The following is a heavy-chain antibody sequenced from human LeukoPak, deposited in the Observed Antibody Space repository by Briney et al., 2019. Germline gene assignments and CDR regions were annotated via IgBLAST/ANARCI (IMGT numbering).Heavy chain of an antibody. V-gene: IGHV1-2*02. CDR3: ARPHSSGWYYFDY. CDR2: INPNSGGT. J-gene: IGHJ4*02. CDR1: GYTFTGYY. D-gene: IGHD6-19*01. Sequence: ASVKVSCKASGYTFTGYYMHWVRQAPGQGLEWMGWINPNSGGTNYAQKFQGRVTMTRDTSISTASMELSRLRSDDTAVYYCARPHSSGWYYFDYWGQGTLVTVSS.